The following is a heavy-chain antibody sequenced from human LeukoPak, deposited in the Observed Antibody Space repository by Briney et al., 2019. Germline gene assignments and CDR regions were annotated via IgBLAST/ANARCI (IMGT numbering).Heavy chain of an antibody. CDR1: GGTFSSYA. J-gene: IGHJ6*02. CDR2: IIPILGIA. Sequence: SSVKVSCKASGGTFSSYAISWVRQAPGQGLEWMGRIIPILGIANYAQKFQGRVTITADKSTSTAYMELSSLRSEDTAVYYCARGGTMIDDGMDVWGQGTTVTVSS. CDR3: ARGGTMIDDGMDV. D-gene: IGHD3-22*01. V-gene: IGHV1-69*04.